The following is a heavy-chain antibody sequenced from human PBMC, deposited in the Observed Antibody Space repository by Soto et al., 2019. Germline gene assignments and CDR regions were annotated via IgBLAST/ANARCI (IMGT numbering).Heavy chain of an antibody. V-gene: IGHV4-4*02. D-gene: IGHD1-26*01. CDR2: IYHSGST. CDR3: ARVSGSYYYGMDV. Sequence: PSEILSLTCAVSGGSISSSNWWSWVRQPPGKGLEWIGEIYHSGSTNYNPSLKSRVTISVDKSKNQFSLKLSSVIAADTAVYYCARVSGSYYYGMDVWGQGTTVTVSS. CDR1: GGSISSSNW. J-gene: IGHJ6*02.